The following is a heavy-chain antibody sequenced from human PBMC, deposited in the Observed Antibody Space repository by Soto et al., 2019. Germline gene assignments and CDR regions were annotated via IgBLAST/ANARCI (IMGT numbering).Heavy chain of an antibody. Sequence: GGSLRLSCTASGFTFGDYAMSWVRQAPGKGLEWVGFIRSKACGGTTEYAASVKGRFTISRDDSKSIAYLQMNSLKTEDTAVYYCTRVGGTRDWYFDLWGRGTLVTVSS. J-gene: IGHJ2*01. V-gene: IGHV3-49*04. CDR3: TRVGGTRDWYFDL. D-gene: IGHD6-19*01. CDR2: IRSKACGGTT. CDR1: GFTFGDYA.